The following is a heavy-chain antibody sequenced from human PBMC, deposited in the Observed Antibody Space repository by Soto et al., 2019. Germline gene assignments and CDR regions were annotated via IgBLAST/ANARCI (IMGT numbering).Heavy chain of an antibody. CDR2: INSDGSST. Sequence: SLRLSCAASGFTFSSYWMFWVRQAPGKGLVWVSRINSDGSSTNYADSVKGRFTNSRDNAKNTLYLQMNSLKVEDTAVYYCARGYRSGTLMGYWGQGTLVTVSS. V-gene: IGHV3-74*01. CDR1: GFTFSSYW. D-gene: IGHD3-10*01. CDR3: ARGYRSGTLMGY. J-gene: IGHJ4*02.